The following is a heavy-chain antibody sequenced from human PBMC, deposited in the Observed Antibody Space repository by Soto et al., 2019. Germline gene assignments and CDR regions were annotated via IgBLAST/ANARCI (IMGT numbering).Heavy chain of an antibody. D-gene: IGHD6-25*01. Sequence: ASVKVSCKASGYTFTIYGISWLRQAPGQGLEWMGWISAYNANTNYAQKIQGRVTMTTDTSTSTVYMELSSLRSEDTAVYYCAREVFGVPYSSGSHPPFDDWGQGTLVTVSS. CDR2: ISAYNANT. J-gene: IGHJ4*02. V-gene: IGHV1-18*01. CDR1: GYTFTIYG. CDR3: AREVFGVPYSSGSHPPFDD.